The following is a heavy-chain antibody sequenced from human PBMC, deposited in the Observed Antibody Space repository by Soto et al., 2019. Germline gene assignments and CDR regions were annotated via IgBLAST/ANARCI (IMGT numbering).Heavy chain of an antibody. CDR3: AHVPIWCGSSSCYTEGFDS. Sequence: GGSLRLSCVASGFVFSDYAMSWVRQAPGKGLEWVSAISAGGSDTYYADSVKGRITVSRVNSKNTLYLQMNTLRAEDTAIYYHAHVPIWCGSSSCYTEGFDSWGQGTLATISS. CDR1: GFVFSDYA. D-gene: IGHD2-2*01. J-gene: IGHJ4*02. V-gene: IGHV3-23*01. CDR2: ISAGGSDT.